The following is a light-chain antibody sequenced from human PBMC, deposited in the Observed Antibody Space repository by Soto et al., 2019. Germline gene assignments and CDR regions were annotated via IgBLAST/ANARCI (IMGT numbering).Light chain of an antibody. V-gene: IGKV1-6*01. CDR2: SAS. CDR3: QRECSYPLT. J-gene: IGKJ4*01. CDR1: QGVRDD. Sequence: IQMTQSPSSLSASVGDRVTITCRASQGVRDDVGWYQQKPGKAPKLLIYSASTLQSGVPARFSGSGSGTDFTLTISGLQAEDFASYCCQRECSYPLTFGGGTKVEIK.